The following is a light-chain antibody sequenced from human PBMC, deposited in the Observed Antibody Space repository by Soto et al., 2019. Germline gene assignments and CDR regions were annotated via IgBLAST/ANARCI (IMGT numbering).Light chain of an antibody. J-gene: IGKJ4*01. CDR3: QQSYTTPLT. Sequence: DVQVTQSPSSLSASVGVRVTITCRASQNINNYLNWYQQKPGKAPKLLISVESNLQSGVPSRFSGRGSGTEFTLTISSLPPEDFATYYCQQSYTTPLTFGGGTKVDI. CDR1: QNINNY. CDR2: VES. V-gene: IGKV1-39*01.